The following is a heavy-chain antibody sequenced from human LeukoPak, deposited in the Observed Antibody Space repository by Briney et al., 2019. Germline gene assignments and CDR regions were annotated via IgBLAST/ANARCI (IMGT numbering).Heavy chain of an antibody. CDR3: ARVLEN. CDR2: IYHSGST. J-gene: IGHJ4*02. V-gene: IGHV4-34*01. Sequence: PSETLSLACAVYGGSFSGYYWSWIRQPPGKGLEWIGSIYHSGSTYYNPSLKSRVTISVDTSKNQFSLKLSSVTAADTAVYYCARVLENWGQGTLVTVSS. CDR1: GGSFSGYY.